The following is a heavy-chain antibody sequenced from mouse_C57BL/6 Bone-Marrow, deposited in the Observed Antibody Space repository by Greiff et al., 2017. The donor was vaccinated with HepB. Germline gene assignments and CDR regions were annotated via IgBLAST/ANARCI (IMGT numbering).Heavy chain of an antibody. D-gene: IGHD2-1*01. CDR3: ARSGNYEGYWYFDV. CDR2: IHPSDSYT. CDR1: GYTFTSYW. V-gene: IGHV1-59*01. Sequence: QVQLQQPGAELVRPGTSVKLSCKASGYTFTSYWMHWVKQRPGQGLEWIGVIHPSDSYTNYNQKFKGKATLTVDTSSSTAYMQLSSLTSEDSAVYYCARSGNYEGYWYFDVWGTGTTVTVSS. J-gene: IGHJ1*03.